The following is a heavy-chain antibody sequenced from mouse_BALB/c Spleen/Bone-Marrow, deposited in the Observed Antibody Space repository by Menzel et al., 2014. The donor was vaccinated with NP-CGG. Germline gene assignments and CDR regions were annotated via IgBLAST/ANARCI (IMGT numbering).Heavy chain of an antibody. Sequence: EVKLQESGPGLVKPSQSLSLPCTVTGSSITSDYAWNWIRQFTGTKLEWMGYITYSGSTSYNPSLKSRISITRDTSKNQFFLHLNSVTAEDTATYFCARDYYGSSYFDFWGQGTTLTVSS. D-gene: IGHD1-1*01. J-gene: IGHJ2*01. CDR2: ITYSGST. CDR1: GSSITSDYA. V-gene: IGHV3-2*02. CDR3: ARDYYGSSYFDF.